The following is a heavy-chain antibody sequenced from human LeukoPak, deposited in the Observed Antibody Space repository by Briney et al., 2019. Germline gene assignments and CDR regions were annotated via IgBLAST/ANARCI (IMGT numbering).Heavy chain of an antibody. Sequence: GRSLRPSCAASGFTFSSNAKSWVRQAPGKGREWVSAISGSGGSTYYADSVKGRFTISRDNSKNTLYLQMNSLRAEDTAVYYCAVGGGSGWFPFDYWGQGTLVTVSS. D-gene: IGHD6-19*01. CDR2: ISGSGGST. J-gene: IGHJ4*02. CDR1: GFTFSSNA. V-gene: IGHV3-23*01. CDR3: AVGGGSGWFPFDY.